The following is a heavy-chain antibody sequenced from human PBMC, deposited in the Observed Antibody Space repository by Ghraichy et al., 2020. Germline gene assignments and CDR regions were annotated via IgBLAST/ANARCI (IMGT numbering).Heavy chain of an antibody. D-gene: IGHD3-3*01. V-gene: IGHV3-23*01. CDR1: GFTFSSYA. CDR3: AKEVRFLEWLLPIDY. Sequence: GGSLRLSCAASGFTFSSYAMSWVRQAPGKGLEWVSAISGSGGSTYYADSVKGRFTISRDNSKNTLYLQMNSLRAVDTAVYYCAKEVRFLEWLLPIDYWGQGALVTVSS. CDR2: ISGSGGST. J-gene: IGHJ4*02.